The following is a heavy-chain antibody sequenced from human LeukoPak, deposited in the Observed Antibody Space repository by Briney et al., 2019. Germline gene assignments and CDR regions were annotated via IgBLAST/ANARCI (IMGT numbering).Heavy chain of an antibody. CDR2: ISSSTTTI. J-gene: IGHJ6*03. D-gene: IGHD3-3*01. CDR3: ARDLERDYMDV. Sequence: GGSLRLSCAASGFTFSSYSMSWVRQAPGKGLEWLSYISSSTTTIYYADSVWGRFTISTDNAKNSLYLQMNSLRAEDTAVYYCARDLERDYMDVWGKGTTVTVSS. V-gene: IGHV3-48*01. CDR1: GFTFSSYS.